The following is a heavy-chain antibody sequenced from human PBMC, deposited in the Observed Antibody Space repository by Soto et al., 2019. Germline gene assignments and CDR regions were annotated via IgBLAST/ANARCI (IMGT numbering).Heavy chain of an antibody. CDR3: ARGGQWDFLSDY. V-gene: IGHV1-18*01. Sequence: ASVKVSCKASGYTFTRYDINWVRQAPGQGLEWMGWVSAYNGNTHYEQKLQGRVTLTTDTSTSTAYMELRSLRSDDTAVYFCARGGQWDFLSDYWGQGTLVTVSS. CDR1: GYTFTRYD. J-gene: IGHJ4*02. D-gene: IGHD1-26*01. CDR2: VSAYNGNT.